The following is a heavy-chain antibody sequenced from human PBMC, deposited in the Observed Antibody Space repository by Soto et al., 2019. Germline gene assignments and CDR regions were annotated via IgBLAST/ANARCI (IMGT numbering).Heavy chain of an antibody. J-gene: IGHJ4*02. CDR3: ATQIYDSDSGPNFQYYFDS. CDR1: GYSFAGYL. V-gene: IGHV5-10-1*01. D-gene: IGHD3-22*01. CDR2: IDPSDSQT. Sequence: GESLKISFKGSGYSFAGYLITWVRQMPGKGLAWTGRIDPSDSQTYYSPSFRGHVTISAAKSITTVFLQWSSLRASDTAMYYCATQIYDSDSGPNFQYYFDSLGRRTLVTVCS.